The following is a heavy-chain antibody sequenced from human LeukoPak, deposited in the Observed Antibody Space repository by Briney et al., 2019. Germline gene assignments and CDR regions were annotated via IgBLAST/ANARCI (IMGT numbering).Heavy chain of an antibody. V-gene: IGHV3-21*01. J-gene: IGHJ6*02. CDR1: GFTFSSYS. Sequence: GGSLRLSCAASGFTFSSYSMNWVRQAPGKGLEWASSISSSSSDIFYADSVKGRFTISRDNAKNSVYLQMDSLRVEDTAVYYCTRDYRGKDVWGRGTTVTVSS. D-gene: IGHD3-16*02. CDR3: TRDYRGKDV. CDR2: ISSSSSDI.